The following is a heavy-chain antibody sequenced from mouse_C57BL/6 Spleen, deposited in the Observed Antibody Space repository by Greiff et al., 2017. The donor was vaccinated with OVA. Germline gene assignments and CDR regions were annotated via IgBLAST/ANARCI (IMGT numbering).Heavy chain of an antibody. D-gene: IGHD1-1*01. J-gene: IGHJ4*01. Sequence: EVQLQESGGDLVKPGGSLKLSCAASGFTFSSYGMSWVRQTPDKRLEWVATISSGGSYTYYPDSGKGRFTISRDNAKNTLYLQMSSLKSEDTAMYYCARHYYGSSYEDYAMDYWGQGTSVTVSS. CDR1: GFTFSSYG. V-gene: IGHV5-6*01. CDR3: ARHYYGSSYEDYAMDY. CDR2: ISSGGSYT.